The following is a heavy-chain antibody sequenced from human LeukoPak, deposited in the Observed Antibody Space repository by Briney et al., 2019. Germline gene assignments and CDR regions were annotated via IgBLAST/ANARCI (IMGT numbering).Heavy chain of an antibody. CDR1: GYSFYTYW. J-gene: IGHJ4*02. V-gene: IGHV5-51*01. Sequence: GESLKISCKGSGYSFYTYWIAWVRQMPGKGLEWMGIIYPGDSDTRYSPSFQGQVTISAGKSIDTAYLQWRSLKASDTGMYYCVRQSLGEFKYWGQGTLVTVSS. CDR3: VRQSLGEFKY. D-gene: IGHD3-10*01. CDR2: IYPGDSDT.